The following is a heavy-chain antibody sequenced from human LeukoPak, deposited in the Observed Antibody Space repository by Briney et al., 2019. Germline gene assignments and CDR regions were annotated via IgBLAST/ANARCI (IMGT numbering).Heavy chain of an antibody. D-gene: IGHD3-22*01. CDR1: DYPISRGNY. V-gene: IGHV4-38-2*01. Sequence: SETLSLTCAVSDYPISRGNYWGWIRQPPGKGLEWIASISHSGSTYSNPSLKSRVTISVDTSKNQFSLELSSVTAADTAVYYCARGYYDGSGYYWNYFDYWGRGTLVTVSS. CDR2: ISHSGST. CDR3: ARGYYDGSGYYWNYFDY. J-gene: IGHJ4*02.